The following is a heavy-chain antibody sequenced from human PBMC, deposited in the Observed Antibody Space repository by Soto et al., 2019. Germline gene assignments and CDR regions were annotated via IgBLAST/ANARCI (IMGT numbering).Heavy chain of an antibody. Sequence: SETLSLTCTVSGGSISSGDYYWSWIRQPPGKGLEWIGYIYYSGSTYYNPSLKSRVTISVDTSKNQFSLNLTSVTVADTALYYCARLNSGWHQTFDSWGQGTLVTVSS. J-gene: IGHJ4*02. D-gene: IGHD6-25*01. CDR1: GGSISSGDYY. CDR3: ARLNSGWHQTFDS. V-gene: IGHV4-30-4*01. CDR2: IYYSGST.